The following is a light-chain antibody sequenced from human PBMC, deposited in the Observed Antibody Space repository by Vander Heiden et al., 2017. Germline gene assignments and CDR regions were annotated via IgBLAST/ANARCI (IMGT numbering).Light chain of an antibody. CDR2: GAS. Sequence: IVMTQSPATLSVSPGERATLSCRASQSVSSNLAWYQQKPGQAPRLLIYGASTRATGIPARFSGSGSGTEFTLTISSLQSEDFAVYYCQQYNNWSYTFGQETKLEIK. CDR3: QQYNNWSYT. CDR1: QSVSSN. J-gene: IGKJ2*01. V-gene: IGKV3-15*01.